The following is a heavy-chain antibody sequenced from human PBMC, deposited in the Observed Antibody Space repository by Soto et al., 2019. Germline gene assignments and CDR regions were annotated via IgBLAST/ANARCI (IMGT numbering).Heavy chain of an antibody. Sequence: GGSLRLSCAASGFTFGNAWMNWVRQAPGKGLEWVGRIKSKIDGGTTDYAAPVEGRFTISRDDSRNTLYLQMNSLKTEDTAVYYCATDPTINLVVVVAYWGRGTLVTVSS. V-gene: IGHV3-15*07. CDR1: GFTFGNAW. D-gene: IGHD3-22*01. J-gene: IGHJ4*01. CDR3: ATDPTINLVVVVAY. CDR2: IKSKIDGGTT.